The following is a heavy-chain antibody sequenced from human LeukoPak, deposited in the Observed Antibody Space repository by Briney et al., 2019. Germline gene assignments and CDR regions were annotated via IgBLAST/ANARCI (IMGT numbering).Heavy chain of an antibody. CDR2: IYYSGST. D-gene: IGHD3-10*01. CDR1: GGSISSYY. J-gene: IGHJ6*03. Sequence: SETLSLTCTVSGGSISSYYWSWIRQPPGKGLEWIGYIYYSGSTNYNPSLKSRVTISVDTSKNQFSLKLSSVTAADTAVYYCARDGEVLWFGELTPRRNYYYYMDVWGKGTTVTVSS. CDR3: ARDGEVLWFGELTPRRNYYYYMDV. V-gene: IGHV4-59*12.